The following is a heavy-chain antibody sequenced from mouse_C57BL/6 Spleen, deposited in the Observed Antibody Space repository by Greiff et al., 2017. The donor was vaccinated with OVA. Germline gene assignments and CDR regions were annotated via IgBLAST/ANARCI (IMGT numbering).Heavy chain of an antibody. CDR2: FYPGSGSI. D-gene: IGHD2-3*01. CDR1: GYTFTEYT. J-gene: IGHJ3*01. Sequence: VQLQESGAELVKPGASVKLSCKASGYTFTEYTIHWVKQRSGQGLEWIGWFYPGSGSIKYNEKFKDKATLTADKSSSTVYMELSRLTSEVSAVYFGARHEDLGDCYYPFAYWGQGTLVTVSA. CDR3: ARHEDLGDCYYPFAY. V-gene: IGHV1-62-2*01.